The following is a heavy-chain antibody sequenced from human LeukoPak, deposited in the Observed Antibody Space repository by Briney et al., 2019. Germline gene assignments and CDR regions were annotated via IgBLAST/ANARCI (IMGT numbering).Heavy chain of an antibody. D-gene: IGHD5-12*01. Sequence: ASVKVSCKASGYTFTGYYMHWVRQAPGQGLEWMGWINPNSGGTNYAQKFQGRVTMTRDTSISTAYMELSRLRSDDTAVYYCARAEGYSGYERGFDYWGQGTLVTVSS. J-gene: IGHJ4*02. V-gene: IGHV1-2*02. CDR3: ARAEGYSGYERGFDY. CDR2: INPNSGGT. CDR1: GYTFTGYY.